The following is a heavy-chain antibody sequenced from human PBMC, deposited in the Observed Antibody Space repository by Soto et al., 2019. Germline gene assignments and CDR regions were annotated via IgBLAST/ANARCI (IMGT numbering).Heavy chain of an antibody. V-gene: IGHV3-74*01. J-gene: IGHJ4*02. Sequence: VQLVESGGALVQPGGSLRLSCAASGFTFTNYWMHWVRQVPGKGLEWVSRVDGEGTGTSYADSVKGRFTVSRDNAKSTVYLQMTNLRLEDTAVYYCGSVFEFWGQGTLAIVSS. D-gene: IGHD2-8*01. CDR1: GFTFTNYW. CDR3: GSVFEF. CDR2: VDGEGTGT.